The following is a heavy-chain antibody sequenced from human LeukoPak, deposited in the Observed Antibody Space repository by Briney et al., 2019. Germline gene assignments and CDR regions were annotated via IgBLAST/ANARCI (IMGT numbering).Heavy chain of an antibody. J-gene: IGHJ4*02. CDR2: IYSGGST. CDR3: VRDLSQGEYYFEY. CDR1: GFIVSSNY. V-gene: IGHV3-53*01. D-gene: IGHD2/OR15-2a*01. Sequence: GGSLRLSCAASGFIVSSNYMSWVRQAPGKGLEWVSVIYSGGSTYYTDSVKGRFTISRDTSKNTLYLQMNSLRAEDTAVYYCVRDLSQGEYYFEYWGQGTLVTVSS.